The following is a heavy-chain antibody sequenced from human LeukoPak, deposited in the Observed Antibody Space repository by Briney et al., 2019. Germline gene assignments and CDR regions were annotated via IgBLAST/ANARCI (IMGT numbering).Heavy chain of an antibody. Sequence: GGSLRLSCAASGFTFSSYAMHWVRQAPGKGLVSVSRINSDGTITSYADSVKGRFTISKDNAENTLYLQMNSLRAEDTAVYYCTRSYYGDYVLDYWGQGTLVTVSS. V-gene: IGHV3-74*01. CDR1: GFTFSSYA. CDR2: INSDGTIT. D-gene: IGHD4-17*01. J-gene: IGHJ4*02. CDR3: TRSYYGDYVLDY.